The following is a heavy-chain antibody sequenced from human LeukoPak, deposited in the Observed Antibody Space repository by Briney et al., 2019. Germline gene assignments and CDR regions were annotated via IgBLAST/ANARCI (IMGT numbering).Heavy chain of an antibody. V-gene: IGHV3-23*01. CDR2: ISGSGGST. D-gene: IGHD6-13*01. CDR3: AKDRSAGTGYFDY. CDR1: GFXXXSYA. Sequence: LRLSXXXSGFXXXSYAMSWVRQAPGKGLEWVSAISGSGGSTYYADSVKGRFTISRDNSKNTLYLQMNSLRAEDTAVYYCAKDRSAGTGYFDYWGQGTLVTVSS. J-gene: IGHJ4*02.